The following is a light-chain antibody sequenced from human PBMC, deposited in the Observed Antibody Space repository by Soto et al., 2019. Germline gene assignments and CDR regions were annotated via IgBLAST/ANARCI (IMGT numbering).Light chain of an antibody. CDR1: QSISSY. CDR3: QQYENLPA. CDR2: AAS. J-gene: IGKJ5*01. Sequence: DIQMTQSPCSLSASVGDRVTITFRASQSISSYLNWYQQKPGKAPKLLIYAASSLQSGVPSRFSGSGSGTDFTFTISRLQPEDIATYYCQQYENLPAFGQGTRLEIK. V-gene: IGKV1-33*01.